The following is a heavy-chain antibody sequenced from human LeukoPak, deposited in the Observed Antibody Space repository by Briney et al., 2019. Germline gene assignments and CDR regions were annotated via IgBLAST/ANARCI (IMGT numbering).Heavy chain of an antibody. V-gene: IGHV1-18*01. CDR1: GYTFTNYG. CDR2: ISTYNGDT. J-gene: IGHJ5*02. CDR3: ARDRGYCSSINCYIGGRPANWFDP. Sequence: KPGASVKVSCKASGYTFTNYGISWVRQAPGQGLEWMGWISTYNGDTFFGQKLQGRVTMTTDTSTSTAYLELRSLRSDDTAVYYCARDRGYCSSINCYIGGRPANWFDPWGQGTLVTVFS. D-gene: IGHD2-2*02.